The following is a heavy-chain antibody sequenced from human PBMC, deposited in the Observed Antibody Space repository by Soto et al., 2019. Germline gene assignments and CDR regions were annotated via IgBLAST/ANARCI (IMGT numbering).Heavy chain of an antibody. J-gene: IGHJ4*02. D-gene: IGHD6-6*01. CDR3: ARGLSSPSAAGV. V-gene: IGHV4-39*01. Sequence: QLQLQESGPGLVKPSETLSLTCAVSGGSVSSGGNYWGWIRQSPGKGLEWIGSVHDTGTTHYNPSLTSRVTIPVDTSKNQFSLNVNSVTAADPAVYYCARGLSSPSAAGVWGQGTLVTVSS. CDR1: GGSVSSGGNY. CDR2: VHDTGTT.